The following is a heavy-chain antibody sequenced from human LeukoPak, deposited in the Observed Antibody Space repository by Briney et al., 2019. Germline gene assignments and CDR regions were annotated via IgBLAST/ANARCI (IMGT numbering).Heavy chain of an antibody. D-gene: IGHD3-10*01. CDR2: IKHDGTEK. CDR3: AKVAKYYYGSETYYFFEH. CDR1: GFTFTTYW. Sequence: AGSLRLSCAASGFTFTTYWMSWVRQAPGKGLEWVANIKHDGTEKSYVDSVKGRFTISRDNAKNSLYLQMSSLRVEDTAVYYCAKVAKYYYGSETYYFFEHWGQGTPVTASS. J-gene: IGHJ4*02. V-gene: IGHV3-7*01.